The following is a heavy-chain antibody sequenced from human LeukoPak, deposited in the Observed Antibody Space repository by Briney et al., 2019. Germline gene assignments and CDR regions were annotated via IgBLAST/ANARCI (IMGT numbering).Heavy chain of an antibody. D-gene: IGHD2-15*01. J-gene: IGHJ4*02. V-gene: IGHV3-30*04. CDR3: ARDKKKVAPDY. CDR2: ISYDGSNK. CDR1: GFTFSSYA. Sequence: GGSLRLSCAASGFTFSSYAMHWVRQAPGKGLEWVAVISYDGSNKYYADSAKGRFTISRDNSKNTLYLQMNSLRAEDTAVYYCARDKKKVAPDYWGQGTLVTVSS.